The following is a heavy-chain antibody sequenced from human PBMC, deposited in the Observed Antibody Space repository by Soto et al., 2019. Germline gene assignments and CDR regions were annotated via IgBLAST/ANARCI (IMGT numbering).Heavy chain of an antibody. V-gene: IGHV3-21*01. J-gene: IGHJ5*02. CDR2: ISSSSSYI. CDR3: ARDYIVVVPAATNWFDP. CDR1: GFTFSSYS. D-gene: IGHD2-2*01. Sequence: GGSLRLSCAASGFTFSSYSMNWVRQAPGKGLEWVSSISSSSSYIYYADSVKGRFTISRDNAKNSLYLQMNSLRAEDTAVYYCARDYIVVVPAATNWFDPWDQGTLVTVSS.